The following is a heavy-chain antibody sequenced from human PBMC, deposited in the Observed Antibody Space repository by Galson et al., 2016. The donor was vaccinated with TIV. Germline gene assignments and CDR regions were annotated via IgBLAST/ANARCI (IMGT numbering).Heavy chain of an antibody. J-gene: IGHJ6*02. CDR3: ANTIDVLGVLINYFYYGRDV. Sequence: SLRLSCAASGFTFSDFAMHWVRQAPGKGLEWVSSISSTGGSTYYAGSVRGRFTTSRDNSNDHLSPHMSNLTAEDTAVYYCANTIDVLGVLINYFYYGRDVWGHGTTVSVSS. CDR1: GFTFSDFA. D-gene: IGHD3-3*01. CDR2: ISSTGGST. V-gene: IGHV3-23*01.